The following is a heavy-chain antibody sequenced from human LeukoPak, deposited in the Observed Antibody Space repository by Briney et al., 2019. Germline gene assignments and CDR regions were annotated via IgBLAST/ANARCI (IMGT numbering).Heavy chain of an antibody. CDR3: AKDNWNDHFFDY. CDR2: ISGSGGRT. Sequence: GGSLRLSCAASGFTFSSYSMNWVRQAPGKGLEWISGISGSGGRTSYADSMKGRFTISRDNSKTTLYLQMNSLRAEDTAIYYCAKDNWNDHFFDYWGQGTLVTVSS. V-gene: IGHV3-23*01. J-gene: IGHJ4*02. D-gene: IGHD1-20*01. CDR1: GFTFSSYS.